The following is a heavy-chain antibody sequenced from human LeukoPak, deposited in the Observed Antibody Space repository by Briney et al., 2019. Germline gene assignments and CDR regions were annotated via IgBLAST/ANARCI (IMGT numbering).Heavy chain of an antibody. Sequence: ASVKVSCKASGGTFSSYAISWVRQAPGQGLEWMGGIIPIFGTANYAQKFQGRVTITTDESTSTAYMELSSLRSEDTAVYYCARVPSTDNWFDPWGQGTLVTVSS. CDR1: GGTFSSYA. J-gene: IGHJ5*02. V-gene: IGHV1-69*05. CDR3: ARVPSTDNWFDP. CDR2: IIPIFGTA.